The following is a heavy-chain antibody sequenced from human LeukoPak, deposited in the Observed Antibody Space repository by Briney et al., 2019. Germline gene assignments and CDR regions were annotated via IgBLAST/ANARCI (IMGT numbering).Heavy chain of an antibody. CDR3: AGYSSYYGHFDY. Sequence: PSETLSLTCTVSGGSVSSYYWTWIRQSAGKGLEWIERIYTSGSTNYNPSLKSRITISVDKSKNQFSLRLNSVTAADTAVYYCAGYSSYYGHFDYWGQGTLVTVSS. CDR1: GGSVSSYY. CDR2: IYTSGST. V-gene: IGHV4-4*07. D-gene: IGHD6-19*01. J-gene: IGHJ4*02.